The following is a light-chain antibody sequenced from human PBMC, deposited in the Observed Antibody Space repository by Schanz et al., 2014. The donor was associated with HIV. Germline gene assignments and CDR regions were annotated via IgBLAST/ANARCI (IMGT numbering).Light chain of an antibody. CDR2: ADY. CDR3: ATWHSSLREVV. Sequence: QSLLTQPPSVSAAPGQRVTISCSGGALNLGHNFVSWYQQFPGTAPTLLIFADYQRPSEIPDRISGSKTGTSATLAINGLQTGDEADYYCATWHSSLREVVFGGGTKLTVL. V-gene: IGLV1-51*01. CDR1: ALNLGHNF. J-gene: IGLJ2*01.